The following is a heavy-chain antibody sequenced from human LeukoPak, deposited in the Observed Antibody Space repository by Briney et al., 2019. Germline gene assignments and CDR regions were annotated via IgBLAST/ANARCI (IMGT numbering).Heavy chain of an antibody. CDR1: GFTFNTHA. CDR2: ITSSGRTP. Sequence: PGGSLRLSCEASGFTFNTHAMSWVRQAPGKGLEWVASITSSGRTPYYTDSVKGRFTISRDNSKNTLYLRMNSLRGEDTAVYYCAKDRPNFYETSGSYYKIKGDFWGQGSLVTVSS. CDR3: AKDRPNFYETSGSYYKIKGDF. V-gene: IGHV3-23*01. J-gene: IGHJ4*02. D-gene: IGHD3-10*01.